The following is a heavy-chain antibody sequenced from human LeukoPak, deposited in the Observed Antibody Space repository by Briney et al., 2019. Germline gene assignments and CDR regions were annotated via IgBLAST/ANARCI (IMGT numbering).Heavy chain of an antibody. V-gene: IGHV3-23*01. D-gene: IGHD2-2*01. Sequence: GGSLRLSCAVSGFSLTINSMCWVRQAPGKGLEWVSGISRDGDKTYYVDSVEGRFTISRDTSKNTLYLQMDTLRVEDTATYYCAKEEVPNDYWGQGTLVTVSS. CDR1: GFSLTINS. CDR2: ISRDGDKT. J-gene: IGHJ4*02. CDR3: AKEEVPNDY.